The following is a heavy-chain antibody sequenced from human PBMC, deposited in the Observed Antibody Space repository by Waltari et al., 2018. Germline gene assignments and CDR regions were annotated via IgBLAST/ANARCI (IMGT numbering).Heavy chain of an antibody. CDR2: ISGSGGST. D-gene: IGHD3-16*01. J-gene: IGHJ4*02. V-gene: IGHV3-23*01. Sequence: EVQLFESGGGLVQPGGSLILSCPASGFTFSRYAMSWVRQAPGKGLEWVSAISGSGGSTYYADSVKGRFTISRDNSKNTLYLQMNSLRAEDTAVYYCAKTSGMIFDYWGQGTLVTVSS. CDR3: AKTSGMIFDY. CDR1: GFTFSRYA.